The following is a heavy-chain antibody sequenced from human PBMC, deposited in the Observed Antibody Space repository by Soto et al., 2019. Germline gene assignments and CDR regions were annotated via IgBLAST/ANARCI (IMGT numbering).Heavy chain of an antibody. J-gene: IGHJ4*02. V-gene: IGHV3-33*01. Sequence: QVQLVESGGGVVQPGRSLRLSCAASGFTFSSYGMHWVRQAPGKGLEWVAVIWYDGSNKYYADSVKGRFTISRDNSKNTLYLQMNSLRAEDMAVYYCARAGDYSNGYFDYWGQGTLVTVSS. CDR1: GFTFSSYG. D-gene: IGHD4-4*01. CDR3: ARAGDYSNGYFDY. CDR2: IWYDGSNK.